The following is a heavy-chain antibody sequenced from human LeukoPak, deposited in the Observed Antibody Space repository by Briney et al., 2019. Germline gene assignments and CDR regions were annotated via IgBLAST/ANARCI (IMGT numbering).Heavy chain of an antibody. D-gene: IGHD2-21*02. CDR1: GVSFDDYY. J-gene: IGHJ4*02. V-gene: IGHV4-34*01. CDR2: INHSGYT. CDR3: TRMTAGHDY. Sequence: SETLSLTCAVSGVSFDDYYCSWVRQTPGKGLEWIGEINHSGYTDDSPSLKSRVTLSIDTSRKQFSLNLRSVTVADTGIYYCTRMTAGHDYWGQGTLVTVSS.